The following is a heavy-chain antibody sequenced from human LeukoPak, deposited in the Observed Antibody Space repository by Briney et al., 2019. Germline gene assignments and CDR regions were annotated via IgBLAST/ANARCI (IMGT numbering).Heavy chain of an antibody. CDR1: GFTVSSNS. Sequence: GGSLRLSCTVSGFTVSSNSMSWVRQAPGRGLEWVSGISSAGSFVSYADSLKGRFTISRDNTKNSLYLQMNSLRDEDTAVYYCARKDGRDYYYYYMDVWGKGTTVTISS. CDR2: ISSAGSFV. V-gene: IGHV3-21*01. J-gene: IGHJ6*03. CDR3: ARKDGRDYYYYYMDV.